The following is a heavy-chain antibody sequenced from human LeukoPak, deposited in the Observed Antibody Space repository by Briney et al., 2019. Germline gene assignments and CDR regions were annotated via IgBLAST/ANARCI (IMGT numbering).Heavy chain of an antibody. CDR1: EYTFSAYF. D-gene: IGHD3-10*02. Sequence: GASVKVSYKSSEYTFSAYFINLVPQAPGQGLEWMGWINPNSGATKYAQKFQGRVSMTRDTSINTAYMDLTNLRSDDTAIFYCAREKKLMHEFLFGGRGTLVTVSS. CDR3: AREKKLMHEFLF. V-gene: IGHV1-2*02. CDR2: INPNSGAT. J-gene: IGHJ4*02.